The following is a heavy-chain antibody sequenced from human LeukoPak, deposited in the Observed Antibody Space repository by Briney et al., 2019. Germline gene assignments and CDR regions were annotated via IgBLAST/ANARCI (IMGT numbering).Heavy chain of an antibody. CDR2: IRYDGSTK. J-gene: IGHJ4*02. CDR3: AKDYYASSGGHRFDY. D-gene: IGHD3-22*01. V-gene: IGHV3-30*02. CDR1: GFTFTTYG. Sequence: GGSLRLSCAASGFTFTTYGMHRVRQAPGKGLEWVALIRYDGSTKFYAGSVKGRFTISRDDSKNTLYLEMNSLRAEDTAVYYCAKDYYASSGGHRFDYWGQGTLVTVSS.